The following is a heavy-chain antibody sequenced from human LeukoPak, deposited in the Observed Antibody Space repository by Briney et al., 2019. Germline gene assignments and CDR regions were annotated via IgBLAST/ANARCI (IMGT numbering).Heavy chain of an antibody. D-gene: IGHD1-1*01. CDR1: GFTFSSYW. CDR3: ARYDSHYVDY. CDR2: INSDGSST. J-gene: IGHJ4*02. Sequence: GGSLRLSCAASGFTFSSYWMHWVRQAPGKGLVWVSRINSDGSSTNYADSVKGRFTISRDNANDTLYLQMNSLRAEDTAVYYCARYDSHYVDYWGQGTLVTVSS. V-gene: IGHV3-74*01.